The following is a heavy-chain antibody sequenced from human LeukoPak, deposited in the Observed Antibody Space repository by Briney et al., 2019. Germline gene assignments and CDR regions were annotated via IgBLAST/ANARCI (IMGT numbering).Heavy chain of an antibody. CDR3: TTYRYYYGSTGYSYFDF. V-gene: IGHV3-15*01. D-gene: IGHD3-22*01. CDR2: IISKASGGTS. Sequence: GGSLRLSCAASGLTFSNDWMSWVRQAPGKGLDWVGRIISKASGGTSEYSAPVRGSITISRDDSKSTLYLNMNCLKTEDTAQYYCTTYRYYYGSTGYSYFDFWGQGTLVTVSS. J-gene: IGHJ4*02. CDR1: GLTFSNDW.